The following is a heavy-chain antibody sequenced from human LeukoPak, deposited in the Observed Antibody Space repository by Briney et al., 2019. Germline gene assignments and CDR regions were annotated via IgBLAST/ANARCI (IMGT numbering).Heavy chain of an antibody. D-gene: IGHD5-24*01. CDR1: GFTFSSYG. Sequence: GGSLRLSCAVSGFTFSSYGMHWVRQAPGKGLDWVAFIRYDGSNKYYADSVKGRFTISRDNSKNTLYLQMNSLRADDTAVYYCAKDLSTISTFDYGGQGTLVTVSS. J-gene: IGHJ4*02. CDR3: AKDLSTISTFDY. CDR2: IRYDGSNK. V-gene: IGHV3-30*02.